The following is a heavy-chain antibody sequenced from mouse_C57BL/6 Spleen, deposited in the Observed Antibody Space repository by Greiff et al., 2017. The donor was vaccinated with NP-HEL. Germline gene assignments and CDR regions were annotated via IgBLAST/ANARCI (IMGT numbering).Heavy chain of an antibody. CDR3: ARGGGGYVFDY. D-gene: IGHD2-2*01. J-gene: IGHJ2*01. CDR2: INPNNGGT. CDR1: GYTFTDYN. V-gene: IGHV1-22*01. Sequence: EVQLQQSGPELVKPGASVKMSCKASGYTFTDYNMHWVKQSHGKSLEWIGYINPNNGGTSYNQKFKGKAKLTVNKSSSTDYMEIRSLTSEDSAVYYCARGGGGYVFDYWGQSTTLTVSS.